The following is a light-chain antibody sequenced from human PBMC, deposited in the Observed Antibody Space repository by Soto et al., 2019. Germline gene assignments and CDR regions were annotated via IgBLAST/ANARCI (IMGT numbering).Light chain of an antibody. Sequence: TVMTQSPATLSVSPGERATLSCRASQSVSNNLAWYQQKPGQAPRLLFYGASTRATGVPARFSGSGSGTDFTLTISRLEPEDFAVYYCQQYGSSGTFGQGTKVDIK. CDR3: QQYGSSGT. V-gene: IGKV3-15*01. CDR1: QSVSNN. CDR2: GAS. J-gene: IGKJ1*01.